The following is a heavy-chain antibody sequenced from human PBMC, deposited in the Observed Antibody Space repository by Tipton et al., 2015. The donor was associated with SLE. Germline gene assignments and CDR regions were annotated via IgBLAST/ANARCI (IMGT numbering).Heavy chain of an antibody. Sequence: TLSLTCAVYGGSFSGYYWSWIRQPPGKGLEWIGEINHSGSTHYNPSLESRVTILVDTSKNQFSLKLSSVTAADTAVYYCARRGPHYYDSSGYYEDAFDIWGQGTMVTVSS. J-gene: IGHJ3*02. D-gene: IGHD3-22*01. CDR3: ARRGPHYYDSSGYYEDAFDI. V-gene: IGHV4-34*01. CDR2: INHSGST. CDR1: GGSFSGYY.